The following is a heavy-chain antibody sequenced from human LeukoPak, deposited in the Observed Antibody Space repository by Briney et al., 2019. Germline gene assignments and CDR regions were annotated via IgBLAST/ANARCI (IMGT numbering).Heavy chain of an antibody. CDR3: AKGATGYDFWSGYHNWLDP. CDR2: ISGSGGST. V-gene: IGHV3-23*01. CDR1: GFTFSSYA. Sequence: PGGSLRLSCAASGFTFSSYAMTWVRQAPGKGLEWVSAISGSGGSTYYADSVKGRFTISRDNSKNTLYLQMNSLRAEDTAVYYCAKGATGYDFWSGYHNWLDPWGKGTLVTVSS. J-gene: IGHJ5*02. D-gene: IGHD3-3*01.